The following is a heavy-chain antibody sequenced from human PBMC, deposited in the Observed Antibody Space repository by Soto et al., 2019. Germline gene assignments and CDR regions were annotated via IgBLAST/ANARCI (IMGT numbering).Heavy chain of an antibody. V-gene: IGHV4-59*01. CDR3: ARQGKDTYYYGSKTTQIRVHESEP. CDR1: GGKSGGVG. J-gene: IGHJ5*02. D-gene: IGHD3-10*01. Sequence: SETMSDTYDVSGGKSGGVGWSCIRQPPGTGLEWIGYISDSGSTNFNPSLRSRVTISLATSKNQFSLRLKSVTAADTAVYYCARQGKDTYYYGSKTTQIRVHESEPWGQGTLVTV. CDR2: ISDSGST.